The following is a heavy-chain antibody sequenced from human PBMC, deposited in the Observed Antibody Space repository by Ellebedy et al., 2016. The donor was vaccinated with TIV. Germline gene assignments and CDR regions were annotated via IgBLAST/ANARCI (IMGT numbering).Heavy chain of an antibody. CDR3: AKELVHAIHGFDI. V-gene: IGHV3-30*18. D-gene: IGHD2-8*02. CDR1: GFTFNSYG. CDR2: ISNDERTQ. Sequence: GESLKISCAASGFTFNSYGMHWVRQAPGKGLEWVAVISNDERTQYYVDSVKGRFTISRDNSKNTLYLQMNSLRAEDTAIYYCAKELVHAIHGFDIWGQGTMVTVSS. J-gene: IGHJ3*02.